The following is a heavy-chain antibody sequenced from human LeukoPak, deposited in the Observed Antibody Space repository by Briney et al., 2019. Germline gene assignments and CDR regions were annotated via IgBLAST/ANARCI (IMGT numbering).Heavy chain of an antibody. CDR3: ARYCSSTSCYPRGFDY. Sequence: SETLSLTCTVSGGSISSHYWSWIRQPPGKGLEWIGYIYYSGSTNYNPSLKSRVTISVDTSKNQFSLKLSSVTAADTAVYYRARYCSSTSCYPRGFDYWGQGTLVTVSS. V-gene: IGHV4-59*11. D-gene: IGHD2-2*01. CDR2: IYYSGST. CDR1: GGSISSHY. J-gene: IGHJ4*02.